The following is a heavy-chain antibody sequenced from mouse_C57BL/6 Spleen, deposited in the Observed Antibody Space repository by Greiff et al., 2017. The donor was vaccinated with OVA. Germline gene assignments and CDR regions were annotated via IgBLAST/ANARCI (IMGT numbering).Heavy chain of an antibody. CDR2: IDPEDGET. Sequence: EVQLQQSGAELVKPGASVKLSCTASGFNIKDYYMHWVKQRTEQGLEWIGRIDPEDGETKYASKFQGQATITADTSSNTAYLQLSSLTSEDTSVYYVARGYSNLYYYAMDYWGQGTSVTVSS. CDR1: GFNIKDYY. CDR3: ARGYSNLYYYAMDY. V-gene: IGHV14-2*01. D-gene: IGHD2-5*01. J-gene: IGHJ4*01.